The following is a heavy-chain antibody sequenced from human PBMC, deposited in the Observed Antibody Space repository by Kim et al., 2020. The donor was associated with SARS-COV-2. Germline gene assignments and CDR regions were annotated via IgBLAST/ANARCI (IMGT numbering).Heavy chain of an antibody. V-gene: IGHV6-1*01. J-gene: IGHJ3*02. Sequence: VSVKSRITINPYTAKNQFSLQLNSVTPEDTAVYYCARAPYSSGWTGTFDIWGQGTMVTVSS. CDR3: ARAPYSSGWTGTFDI. D-gene: IGHD6-19*01.